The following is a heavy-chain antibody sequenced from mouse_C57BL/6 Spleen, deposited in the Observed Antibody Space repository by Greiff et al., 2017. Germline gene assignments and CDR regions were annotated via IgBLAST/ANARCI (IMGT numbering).Heavy chain of an antibody. CDR3: ARVYYGSKDAMDY. CDR1: GYTFTSYW. J-gene: IGHJ4*01. D-gene: IGHD1-1*01. CDR2: IDPSDSYT. V-gene: IGHV1-69*01. Sequence: VQLQQPGAELVMPGASVKLSCKASGYTFTSYWMHWVKQRPGQGLEWIGEIDPSDSYTNYNQKFKGKSTLTVDKSSSTAYMQLSSLTSEDSAVYYCARVYYGSKDAMDYWGQGTSVTVSS.